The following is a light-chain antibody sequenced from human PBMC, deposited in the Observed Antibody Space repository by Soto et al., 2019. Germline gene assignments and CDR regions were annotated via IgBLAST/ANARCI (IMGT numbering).Light chain of an antibody. CDR1: SSNIGSNY. J-gene: IGLJ1*01. Sequence: QSALTQPPSTSGTPGQRVTISCSGSSSNIGSNYVYWYQQLSGTAPKLLIYRNNQRPSGVPDRFSGSKSGTSASLAISGLRSEDEADYYCAAWDDSLSGRVFGTGTRSPS. CDR3: AAWDDSLSGRV. V-gene: IGLV1-47*01. CDR2: RNN.